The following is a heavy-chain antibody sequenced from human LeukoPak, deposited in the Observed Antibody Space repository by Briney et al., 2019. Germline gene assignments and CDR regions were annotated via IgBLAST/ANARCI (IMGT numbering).Heavy chain of an antibody. CDR3: ARAGAGYGSGSYDI. CDR2: INPNSGGT. CDR1: GYTFTGYY. D-gene: IGHD3-10*01. J-gene: IGHJ3*02. Sequence: ASVKVSCKASGYTFTGYYMHWVRQAPGQGLEWMGWINPNSGGTNYAQKFQGRVTMTRDTSISTAYMELSRLRSDDTAVYYCARAGAGYGSGSYDIWGQGTMVTVSS. V-gene: IGHV1-2*02.